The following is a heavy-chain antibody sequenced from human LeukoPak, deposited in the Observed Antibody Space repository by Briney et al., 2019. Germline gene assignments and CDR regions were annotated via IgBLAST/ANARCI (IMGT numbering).Heavy chain of an antibody. Sequence: SETLSLTCTVSGGSISSSGYYWGWIRQPPGKGLEWIGSIYYSGSTYYNPSLKSRVTISVDTSKNQFSLKLSSVTAADTAVYYCARSPFYSNYEALNFDYWGQGTLVTVSS. J-gene: IGHJ4*02. CDR3: ARSPFYSNYEALNFDY. CDR2: IYYSGST. CDR1: GGSISSSGYY. D-gene: IGHD4-11*01. V-gene: IGHV4-39*07.